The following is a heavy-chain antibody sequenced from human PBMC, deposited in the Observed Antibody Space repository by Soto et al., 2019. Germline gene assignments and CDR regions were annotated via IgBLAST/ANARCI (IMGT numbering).Heavy chain of an antibody. CDR1: GGSLSSYY. V-gene: IGHV4-59*01. J-gene: IGHJ4*02. CDR3: AKDHRH. Sequence: SETLSLTCTVSGGSLSSYYWTWIRQPPGKGLEWIGYVYYSGNTNYNPSLKSRVTISVDTSKNQFSLKLGSVTAADTAVYYCAKDHRHWGQGTLVTVSS. CDR2: VYYSGNT.